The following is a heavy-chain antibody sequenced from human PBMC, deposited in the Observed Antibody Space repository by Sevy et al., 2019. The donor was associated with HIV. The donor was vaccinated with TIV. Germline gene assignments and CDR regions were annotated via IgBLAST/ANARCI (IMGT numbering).Heavy chain of an antibody. V-gene: IGHV3-21*04. CDR2: ISKSSSYI. D-gene: IGHD3-10*01. Sequence: GGSLRLSCAASGSSFESFAMNWVRQAPGKGLEWVAYISKSSSYIYYADSEKGRITISRDNAKNSLFLQMNSLGAEDTAIYYCTRGSGIDYYEKGMDLWGQGTTVTVSS. CDR1: GSSFESFA. J-gene: IGHJ6*02. CDR3: TRGSGIDYYEKGMDL.